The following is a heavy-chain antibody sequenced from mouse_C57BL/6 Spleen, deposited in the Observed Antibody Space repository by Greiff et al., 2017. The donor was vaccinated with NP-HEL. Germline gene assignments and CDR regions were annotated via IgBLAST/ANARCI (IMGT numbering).Heavy chain of an antibody. CDR2: IYPRSGNT. CDR1: GYTFTSYG. CDR3: ARAGHYYGSSYGYFDV. Sequence: QVQLKESGAELARPGASVKLSCKASGYTFTSYGISWVKQRTGQGLEWIGEIYPRSGNTYYNEKFKGKATLTADKSSSTAYMELRSLTSEDSAVYFCARAGHYYGSSYGYFDVWGTGTTVTVSS. D-gene: IGHD1-1*01. J-gene: IGHJ1*03. V-gene: IGHV1-81*01.